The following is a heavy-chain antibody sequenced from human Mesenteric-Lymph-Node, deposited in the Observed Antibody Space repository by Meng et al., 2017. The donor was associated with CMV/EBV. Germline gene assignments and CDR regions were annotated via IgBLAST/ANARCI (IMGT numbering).Heavy chain of an antibody. CDR3: AKGNCSSTTCYALDS. D-gene: IGHD2-2*01. J-gene: IGHJ4*02. CDR1: GFNFRNFW. V-gene: IGHV3-23*01. Sequence: GESLKISCAASGFNFRNFWMHWVRQAPRKGLEWVSLISASGGNTYYADSVRGRFTMSRDDSNNTLYLQMNSLRAEDTAVYYCAKGNCSSTTCYALDSWGQGTLVTVSS. CDR2: ISASGGNT.